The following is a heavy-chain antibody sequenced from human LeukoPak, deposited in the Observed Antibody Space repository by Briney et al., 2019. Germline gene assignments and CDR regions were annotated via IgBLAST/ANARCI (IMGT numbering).Heavy chain of an antibody. J-gene: IGHJ4*02. Sequence: GGSLRLSCAASGFTFSSYAMHWVRQAPGKGLEWVAVISYDGSNEYYADSVKGRFTISRDNSKNTLYLQMNSLRAEDTAVYYCARTSGATTWGPFDYWGQGTLVTVSS. V-gene: IGHV3-30-3*01. CDR1: GFTFSSYA. CDR3: ARTSGATTWGPFDY. CDR2: ISYDGSNE. D-gene: IGHD1-26*01.